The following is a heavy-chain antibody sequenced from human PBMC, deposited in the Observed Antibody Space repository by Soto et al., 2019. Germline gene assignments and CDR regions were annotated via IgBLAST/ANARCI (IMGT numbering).Heavy chain of an antibody. CDR1: GFTFSSYA. D-gene: IGHD4-17*01. CDR2: ISGSGGST. Sequence: EVQLLESGGGLVRPGGSLRLSCAASGFTFSSYAMSWVRQAPGKGLEWVSAISGSGGSTYYADSVKGRFTISRDNSKNTLYLQMNSLRAEDTAVYYCAKYYGDYDNFDYWGQGTLVTVSS. V-gene: IGHV3-23*01. CDR3: AKYYGDYDNFDY. J-gene: IGHJ4*02.